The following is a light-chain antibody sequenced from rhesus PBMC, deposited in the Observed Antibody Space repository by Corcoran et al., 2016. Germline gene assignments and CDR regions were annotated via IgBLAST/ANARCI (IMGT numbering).Light chain of an antibody. CDR3: LQSSNWPYS. V-gene: IGKV3-24*04. CDR1: QSVSSY. CDR2: GAS. Sequence: EIVMTQSPATLALSPGERATLSCRASQSVSSYLAWYQQKLGQAPRLLIYGASGRATGLPDRFRGRGSGIGFPLTIRSLEPEDVGVYFCLQSSNWPYSFGQGTKVEIK. J-gene: IGKJ2*01.